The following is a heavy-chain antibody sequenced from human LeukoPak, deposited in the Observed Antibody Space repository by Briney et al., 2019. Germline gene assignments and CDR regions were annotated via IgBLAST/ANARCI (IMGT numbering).Heavy chain of an antibody. CDR2: FDPEDGET. CDR1: GYTLTELS. Sequence: ASVKVSCTVSGYTLTELSMHWVRQAPGKGLEWMGGFDPEDGETIYAQKFQGRVTMTEDTSTDTAYMELSSLRSEDTAVYYCATDLMVRGSAGFDPWGQGTLVTVSS. V-gene: IGHV1-24*01. CDR3: ATDLMVRGSAGFDP. J-gene: IGHJ5*02. D-gene: IGHD3-10*01.